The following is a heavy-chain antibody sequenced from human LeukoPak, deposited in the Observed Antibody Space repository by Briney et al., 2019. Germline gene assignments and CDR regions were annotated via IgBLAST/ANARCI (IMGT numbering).Heavy chain of an antibody. Sequence: SETLSLTCTVSGGSISSYYWSWIRQPPGKGLEWIGYIYYSGSTNYNPSLKSRVTISVDTSKNQFSLKLSSVTAADTAVYYCARHFSGSGSYYQEFDPWGQGTLVTVSS. D-gene: IGHD3-10*01. J-gene: IGHJ5*02. CDR3: ARHFSGSGSYYQEFDP. V-gene: IGHV4-59*08. CDR1: GGSISSYY. CDR2: IYYSGST.